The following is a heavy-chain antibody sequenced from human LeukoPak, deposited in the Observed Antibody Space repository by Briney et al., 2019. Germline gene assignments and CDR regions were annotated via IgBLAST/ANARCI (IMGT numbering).Heavy chain of an antibody. D-gene: IGHD6-13*01. J-gene: IGHJ4*02. CDR1: GGSFSGYY. CDR3: ARVTGYSSSWSKIDY. Sequence: PSETLSLTCAVYGGSFSGYYWSWIRQPPGKGLEWIGEINHSGSTNYNPSLKSRVTISVDTSKNQFSLKPSSVTAADTAVYYCARVTGYSSSWSKIDYWGQGTLVTVSS. CDR2: INHSGST. V-gene: IGHV4-34*01.